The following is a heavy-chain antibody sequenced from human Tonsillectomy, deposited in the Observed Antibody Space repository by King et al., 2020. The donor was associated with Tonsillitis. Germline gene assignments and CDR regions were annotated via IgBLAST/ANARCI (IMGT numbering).Heavy chain of an antibody. V-gene: IGHV3-23*04. CDR1: GFTFSSYA. CDR2: ISGSGVTT. J-gene: IGHJ3*02. D-gene: IGHD1-26*01. Sequence: VQLVESGGGLVQPGGALRLACAASGFTFSSYAISWVLQAPGKGLEWVSAISGSGVTTYYADSVKGRFTISRDNSKNTLYLQMNSLRAEDTAIYYCAKDRAGSGNYLSSAFDIWGQGTVVTVSS. CDR3: AKDRAGSGNYLSSAFDI.